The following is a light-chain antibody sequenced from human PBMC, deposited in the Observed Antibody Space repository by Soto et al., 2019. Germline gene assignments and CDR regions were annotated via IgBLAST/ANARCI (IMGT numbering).Light chain of an antibody. Sequence: QSALTQPPSASGSPGQSVTISCTGTSSDVGDYNYVSWFQQHPGKAPKLIIYEVSKRPSGVPDRFSGSKSGNTASLTVSGLQAEDEADYYCTSYAGTNNPYVFGTGTKLTVL. V-gene: IGLV2-8*01. CDR2: EVS. J-gene: IGLJ1*01. CDR3: TSYAGTNNPYV. CDR1: SSDVGDYNY.